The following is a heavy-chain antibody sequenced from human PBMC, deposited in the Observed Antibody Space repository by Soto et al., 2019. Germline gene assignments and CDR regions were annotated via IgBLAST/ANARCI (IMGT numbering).Heavy chain of an antibody. CDR1: GYTFTSYY. Sequence: GASVKVSCKASGYTFTSYYMHWVRQAPGQGLEWMGIINPSGGSTSYAQKFQGRVTIIADESTSTASMELSSLRSEDTAVYYCARVGDYDSGYYPIHFDYWGQGTLVTVSS. CDR3: ARVGDYDSGYYPIHFDY. V-gene: IGHV1-46*01. D-gene: IGHD3-22*01. CDR2: INPSGGST. J-gene: IGHJ4*02.